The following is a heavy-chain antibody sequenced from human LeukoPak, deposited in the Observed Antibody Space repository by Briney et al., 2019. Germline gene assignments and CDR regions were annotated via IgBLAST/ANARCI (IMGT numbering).Heavy chain of an antibody. Sequence: GASVKVSCKASGYTFTSYGISWARQAPGQGLEWMGWISAYNGNTNYAQKLQGRVTMTTDTSTSTAYMELRSLRSDDTAVYYCARARGYYDSRGPYYFDYWGQGTLVTVSS. CDR1: GYTFTSYG. CDR3: ARARGYYDSRGPYYFDY. D-gene: IGHD3-22*01. CDR2: ISAYNGNT. J-gene: IGHJ4*02. V-gene: IGHV1-18*01.